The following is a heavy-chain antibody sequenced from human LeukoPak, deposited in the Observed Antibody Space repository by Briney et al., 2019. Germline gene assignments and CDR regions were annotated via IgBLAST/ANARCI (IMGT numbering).Heavy chain of an antibody. CDR3: ARDSDYYDSSGYPWDDAFDI. D-gene: IGHD3-22*01. CDR1: GFTFSSYS. J-gene: IGHJ3*02. Sequence: PGGSLRLSCAASGFTFSSYSMNLVRQAPGKGLEWVSSSSSSSSYIYYADSVKGRFTISRDNAKNSLYLQMNSLRAEDTAVYYCARDSDYYDSSGYPWDDAFDIWGQGTMVTVSS. V-gene: IGHV3-21*01. CDR2: SSSSSSYI.